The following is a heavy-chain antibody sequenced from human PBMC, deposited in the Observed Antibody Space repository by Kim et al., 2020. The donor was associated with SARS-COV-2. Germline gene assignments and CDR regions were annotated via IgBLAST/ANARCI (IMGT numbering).Heavy chain of an antibody. V-gene: IGHV4-34*01. CDR2: INHSGST. D-gene: IGHD5-18*01. CDR3: ASGGYSYGYGADY. CDR1: GGSFSGYY. J-gene: IGHJ4*02. Sequence: SETLSLTCAVYGGSFSGYYWSWIRQPPGKGLEWIGEINHSGSTNYNQSLKSRVTISVDTSKNQFSLKLSSVTAADTAVYYCASGGYSYGYGADYWGQGTLVTVSS.